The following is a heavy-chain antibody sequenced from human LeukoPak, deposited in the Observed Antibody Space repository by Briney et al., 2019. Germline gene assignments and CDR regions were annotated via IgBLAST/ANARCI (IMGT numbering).Heavy chain of an antibody. CDR3: ASTQDGSYSWPH. Sequence: GESLKISCKGSGNIFSNYWIGWVRQMPGQGLEWMGIIHVGESYIFYSPSFQGQVTISADKSTSTAYLQWSSLGASDSAMYYCASTQDGSYSWPHWGQGTLVTVSS. V-gene: IGHV5-51*01. D-gene: IGHD4-11*01. CDR1: GNIFSNYW. CDR2: IHVGESYI. J-gene: IGHJ4*02.